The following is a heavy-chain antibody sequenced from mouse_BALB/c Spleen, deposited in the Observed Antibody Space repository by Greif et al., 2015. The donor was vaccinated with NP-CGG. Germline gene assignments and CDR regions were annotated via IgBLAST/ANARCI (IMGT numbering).Heavy chain of an antibody. Sequence: VQLVESGPELVKPGASVKMSCKASGYTFTDYVISWVKQRTGQGLEWIGEIYPGSGSTYYHEKFKGKATLIADKSSNTAYMQLSSLTSEDSAVDFCARRGLAFDYWGQGTTLTVAS. CDR2: IYPGSGST. V-gene: IGHV1-77*01. D-gene: IGHD3-1*01. CDR1: GYTFTDYV. CDR3: ARRGLAFDY. J-gene: IGHJ2*01.